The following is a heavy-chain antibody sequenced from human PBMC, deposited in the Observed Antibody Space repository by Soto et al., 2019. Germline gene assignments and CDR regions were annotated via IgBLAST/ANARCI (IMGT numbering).Heavy chain of an antibody. CDR2: IYYSGST. CDR3: AKIPWADYGGIFDP. CDR1: GGSIGSYY. D-gene: IGHD4-17*01. V-gene: IGHV4-59*01. Sequence: PSETLSLTCSVSGGSIGSYYWSWIRQPPGKGLEWIGYIYYSGSTNYNPSLKSRVTIPVDTSKNQFSLKLSSVTAADTAVYYCAKIPWADYGGIFDPWGKGTLVTVSS. J-gene: IGHJ5*02.